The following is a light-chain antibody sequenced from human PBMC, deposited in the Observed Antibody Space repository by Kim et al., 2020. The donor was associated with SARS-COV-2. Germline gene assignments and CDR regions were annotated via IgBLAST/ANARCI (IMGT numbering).Light chain of an antibody. J-gene: IGLJ3*02. CDR3: SSYTSSSTLNWV. CDR1: SSDVGGYNY. CDR2: DVS. Sequence: SITIPCTGTSSDVGGYNYVSWYQQHPGKAPKLMIYDVSNRPSGVSNRFSGSKSGNTASLTISGLQAEDEADYYCSSYTSSSTLNWVFGGGTQLTVL. V-gene: IGLV2-14*03.